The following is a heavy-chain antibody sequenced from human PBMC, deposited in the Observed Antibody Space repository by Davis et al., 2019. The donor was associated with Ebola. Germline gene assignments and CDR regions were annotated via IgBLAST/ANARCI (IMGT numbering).Heavy chain of an antibody. CDR1: GYSFTGYY. J-gene: IGHJ4*02. Sequence: ASVKVSCKASGYSFTGYYMHWVRQAPGQGLEWMGWINPNSGGTNYAQKFQGRITLTRDTSISTAYMYLTSLRSDDTALYYCARELVVTGHNCADYWGQGTLITVSS. CDR3: ARELVVTGHNCADY. CDR2: INPNSGGT. D-gene: IGHD2-21*02. V-gene: IGHV1-2*02.